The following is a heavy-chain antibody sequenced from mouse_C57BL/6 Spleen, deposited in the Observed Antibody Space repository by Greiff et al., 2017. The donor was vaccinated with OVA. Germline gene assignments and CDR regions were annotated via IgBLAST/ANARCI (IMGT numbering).Heavy chain of an antibody. Sequence: EVQGVESGGDLVKPGGSLKLSCAASGFTFSSYGMSWVRQTPDKRLEWVATISSGGSYTSYPDSVKGRFTISRDNAKNTLYLQMSSLKSEDTAMYYCARQNDGYYGYWGQGTTLTVSS. J-gene: IGHJ2*01. CDR1: GFTFSSYG. CDR2: ISSGGSYT. CDR3: ARQNDGYYGY. V-gene: IGHV5-6*01. D-gene: IGHD2-3*01.